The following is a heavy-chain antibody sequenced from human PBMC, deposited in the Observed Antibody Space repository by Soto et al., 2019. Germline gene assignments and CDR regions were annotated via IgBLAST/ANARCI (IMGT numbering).Heavy chain of an antibody. D-gene: IGHD3-16*01. J-gene: IGHJ3*02. CDR2: INPNSGGT. CDR3: ARDLAYYDYVWGSRPGGAFDT. Sequence: ASVKVSCKASGYTFTGYYMHWVRQAPGQGLEWMGWINPNSGGTNYAQKFQGRVTMTRDTSISTAYMELSRLRSDDTAVYYCARDLAYYDYVWGSRPGGAFDTWGQGTMVTVSS. CDR1: GYTFTGYY. V-gene: IGHV1-2*02.